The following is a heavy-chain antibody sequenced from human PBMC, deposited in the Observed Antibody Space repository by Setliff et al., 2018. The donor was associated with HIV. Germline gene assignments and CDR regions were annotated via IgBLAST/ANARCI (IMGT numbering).Heavy chain of an antibody. CDR3: ARSQINLVRGVVHHFDY. CDR2: INTGNGDT. CDR1: GYTFTSYA. D-gene: IGHD3-10*01. V-gene: IGHV1-3*03. Sequence: VASVKVSCKASGYTFTSYAMHWVRQAPGQRLEWVGWINTGNGDTKYSQDFQGRVTISRDTSASTAHMELSSLRSEDMAVYYCARSQINLVRGVVHHFDYWGQGTLVTVSS. J-gene: IGHJ4*02.